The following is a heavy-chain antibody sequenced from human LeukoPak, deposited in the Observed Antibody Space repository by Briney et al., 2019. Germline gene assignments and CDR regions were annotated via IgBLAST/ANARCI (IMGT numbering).Heavy chain of an antibody. CDR2: IWYDGSNK. Sequence: GRSLGLSCAASGFTFSSYGMHWVRQAPGKGLEWVAVIWYDGSNKYYADSVKGRFTISRDNSKNTLYLQMNSLRAEDTAVYYCAREIGSSGYGREDYWGQGTLVTVSS. D-gene: IGHD3-22*01. CDR3: AREIGSSGYGREDY. V-gene: IGHV3-33*01. J-gene: IGHJ4*02. CDR1: GFTFSSYG.